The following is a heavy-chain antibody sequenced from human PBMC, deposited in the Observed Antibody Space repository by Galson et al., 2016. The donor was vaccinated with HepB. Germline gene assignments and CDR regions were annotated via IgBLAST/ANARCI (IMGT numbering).Heavy chain of an antibody. D-gene: IGHD7-27*01. Sequence: SLRLSCAASRFTFSSYVMNWVRQTPGKGLEWVSTISGRGSNSYYADSVKGRFTISRDNSNNMLHLQMNSLRAEDTAIYYCAEVNWGLEFFHYWGQGTLVTVSS. V-gene: IGHV3-23*01. J-gene: IGHJ4*02. CDR3: AEVNWGLEFFHY. CDR2: ISGRGSNS. CDR1: RFTFSSYV.